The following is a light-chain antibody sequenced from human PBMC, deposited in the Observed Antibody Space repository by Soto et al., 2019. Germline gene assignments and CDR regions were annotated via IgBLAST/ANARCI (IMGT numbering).Light chain of an antibody. Sequence: QLVLTQPPSASGTPGQRVTISCSGSSSNIGNNSVNWYQQLPGTAPKLLIYGDNQRPSGVPDRFSGSKSGSSASLAISGLQSKDETDYYCASWDDSLNNWLFGGGTKVTVL. J-gene: IGLJ3*02. CDR1: SSNIGNNS. CDR2: GDN. CDR3: ASWDDSLNNWL. V-gene: IGLV1-44*01.